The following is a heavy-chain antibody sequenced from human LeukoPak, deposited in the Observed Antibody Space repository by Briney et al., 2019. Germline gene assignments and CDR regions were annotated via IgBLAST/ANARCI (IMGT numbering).Heavy chain of an antibody. CDR2: IDHRGSA. V-gene: IGHV4-34*01. D-gene: IGHD3-10*01. J-gene: IGHJ4*02. Sequence: SETLSLSCAVHGASLSDYYWTWIRQSPEKGLECIGAIDHRGSANYNPSLESRVTISLDTSKNQFSLNLASVTSADTAVYYCTSLFSASGTFDSWGQGTLVAVSS. CDR3: TSLFSASGTFDS. CDR1: GASLSDYY.